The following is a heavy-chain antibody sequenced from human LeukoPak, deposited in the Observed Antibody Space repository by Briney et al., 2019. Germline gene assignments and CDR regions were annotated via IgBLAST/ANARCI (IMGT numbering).Heavy chain of an antibody. V-gene: IGHV3-13*01. CDR3: SKWKAIVSVPAARSPIDY. CDR1: GFTFSAYD. CDR2: IGPGGDT. J-gene: IGHJ4*02. Sequence: SGGSLRLSCAASGFTFSAYDMYWVRQATGKGLEWVSAIGPGGDTYYSDSVKGRFTISRDNSKHTLYLQMNSLRAEDTAVYYCSKWKAIVSVPAARSPIDYWGQGTLVTVSS. D-gene: IGHD2-2*01.